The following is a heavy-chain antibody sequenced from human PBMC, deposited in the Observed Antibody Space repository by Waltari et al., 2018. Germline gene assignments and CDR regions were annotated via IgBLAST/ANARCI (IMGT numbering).Heavy chain of an antibody. CDR3: AGVASAGRDY. J-gene: IGHJ4*02. Sequence: QVQLQQWGAGLLKPSETLSLTCAVYGGSFSGYYWSWIRQPPGKGLEWIGEINHSGSANDTPSLKGRVTISVGTSKSQVSLKLGSVTGADTAVDYCAGVASAGRDYWGQGTLVTVSS. V-gene: IGHV4-34*01. CDR1: GGSFSGYY. CDR2: INHSGSA.